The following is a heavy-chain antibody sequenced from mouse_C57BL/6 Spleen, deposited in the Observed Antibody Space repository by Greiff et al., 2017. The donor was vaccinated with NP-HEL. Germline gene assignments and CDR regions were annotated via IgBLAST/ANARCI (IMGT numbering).Heavy chain of an antibody. J-gene: IGHJ2*01. V-gene: IGHV3-6*01. CDR1: GYSITSGYY. Sequence: EVKLLESGPGLVKPSQSLSLTCSVTGYSITSGYYWNWIRQFPGNKLEWMGYISYDGSNNYNPSLKNRISITRDTSKNQFFLKLNSVTTEDTATYYCARRHYYGSSPYYFDYWGQGTTLTVSS. CDR2: ISYDGSN. CDR3: ARRHYYGSSPYYFDY. D-gene: IGHD1-1*01.